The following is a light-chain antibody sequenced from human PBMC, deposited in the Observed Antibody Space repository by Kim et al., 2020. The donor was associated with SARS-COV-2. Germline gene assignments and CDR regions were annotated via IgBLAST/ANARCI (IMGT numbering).Light chain of an antibody. CDR1: NIGSKI. Sequence: APEKTATITCGADNIGSKIVHWYQQKPGQAPVLLIYYDSDRPSGIPERFSGSNSENTATLTITRVEVGDEADYYCQVWDSSSDHWVFGGGTELTVL. CDR3: QVWDSSSDHWV. J-gene: IGLJ3*02. V-gene: IGLV3-21*04. CDR2: YDS.